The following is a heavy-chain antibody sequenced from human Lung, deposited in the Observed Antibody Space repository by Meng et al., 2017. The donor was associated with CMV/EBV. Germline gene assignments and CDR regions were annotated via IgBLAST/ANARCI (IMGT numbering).Heavy chain of an antibody. CDR2: VNPVSDDT. CDR1: GYTFSGFS. D-gene: IGHD6-19*01. Sequence: VQLVQSGAEVKRPGASVKISCQASGYTFSGFSMNWARQAPGHGLEWLGRVNPVSDDTHYAQKFVGRLTVTRGATINTAFMELTSLRPDDTAVYYCAKSSDNGWSSWGPGTLVTVSS. J-gene: IGHJ4*01. CDR3: AKSSDNGWSS. V-gene: IGHV1-2*06.